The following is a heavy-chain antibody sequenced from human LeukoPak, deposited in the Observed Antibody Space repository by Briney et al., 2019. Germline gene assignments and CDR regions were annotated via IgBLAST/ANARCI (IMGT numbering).Heavy chain of an antibody. Sequence: PGGSLRLSCAASGFTFSSYGMHWVRQAPGKGLEWVAVISYDGSNKYYADSVKGRFTISRDNSKNTLYLQMNSLRAEDTAVYYWASWAGAGTPFDYGGRGTLVPVSS. CDR1: GFTFSSYG. CDR3: ASWAGAGTPFDY. J-gene: IGHJ4*02. V-gene: IGHV3-30*03. D-gene: IGHD6-19*01. CDR2: ISYDGSNK.